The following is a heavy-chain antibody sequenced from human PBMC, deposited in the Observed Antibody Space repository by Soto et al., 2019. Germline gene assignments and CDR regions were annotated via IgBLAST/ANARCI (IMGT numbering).Heavy chain of an antibody. V-gene: IGHV4-39*01. Sequence: QLQLQESGPGLVKPSETLSLTCTVSGGSISSSSYYWGWIRQPPGKGLEWIGSIYYSGSTYYNQSLKSRVPISVDTSKNQCSRELSSVTAADTAVYYCARPEVRDRAAAGEFDYWGQGTLVTVSS. CDR1: GGSISSSSYY. J-gene: IGHJ4*02. D-gene: IGHD6-13*01. CDR3: ARPEVRDRAAAGEFDY. CDR2: IYYSGST.